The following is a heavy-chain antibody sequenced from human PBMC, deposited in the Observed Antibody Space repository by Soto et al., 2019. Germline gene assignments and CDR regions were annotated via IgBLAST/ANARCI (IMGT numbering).Heavy chain of an antibody. J-gene: IGHJ5*02. CDR2: IYYSGST. Sequence: QLQLQESGPGLVKPSETLSLTCTVSGGSISSSSYYWGWIRQPPGKGLEWIGSIYYSGSTYYNPSLKSRVTISVDTSKNQFSLKLSSVTAADTAVYYCARSMLERPYYYDSSGYFWFDPWGQGTLVTVSS. CDR1: GGSISSSSYY. V-gene: IGHV4-39*01. CDR3: ARSMLERPYYYDSSGYFWFDP. D-gene: IGHD3-22*01.